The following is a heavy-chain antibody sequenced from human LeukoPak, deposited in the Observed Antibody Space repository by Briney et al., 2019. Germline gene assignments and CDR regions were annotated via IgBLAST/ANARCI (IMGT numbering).Heavy chain of an antibody. Sequence: SETLSLTCSVSGGSISSYYWTWIWQAPGKGLEWIGYVYYSVSTNYNPSLKSRVSISQDTSKNQVSLKLSSVTAADTAVYYCARQESGPYHYMDVWGKGTTVTASS. CDR1: GGSISSYY. J-gene: IGHJ6*03. V-gene: IGHV4-59*08. CDR2: VYYSVST. CDR3: ARQESGPYHYMDV. D-gene: IGHD3-3*01.